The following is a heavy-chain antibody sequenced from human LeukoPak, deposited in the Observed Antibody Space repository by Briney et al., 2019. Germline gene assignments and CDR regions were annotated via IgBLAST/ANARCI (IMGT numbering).Heavy chain of an antibody. D-gene: IGHD3-10*01. CDR3: ARPVRFRLLYAFDI. CDR2: INPNSGGT. J-gene: IGHJ3*02. Sequence: GASVKVSCKASGYTFTGYYMHWMRQAPGQGLEWMGRINPNSGGTNYAQKFQGRVTMTRDTSISTAYMELSRLRSDDTAVYYCARPVRFRLLYAFDIWGQGTMVTVSS. V-gene: IGHV1-2*06. CDR1: GYTFTGYY.